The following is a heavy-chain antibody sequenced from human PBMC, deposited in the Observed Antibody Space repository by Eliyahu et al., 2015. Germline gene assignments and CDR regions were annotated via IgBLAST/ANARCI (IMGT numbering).Heavy chain of an antibody. CDR1: GFTFXXYY. CDR3: ASRVQWLFPWWYFDL. V-gene: IGHV3-11*01. Sequence: QVQLVESGGGLVKPGGSLXLXCAASGFTFXXYYXSWIRQAPGKGLEWVSYISSSGSTIYYADSVKGRFTISRDNAKNSLYLQMNSLRAEDTAVYYCASRVQWLFPWWYFDLWGRGTLVTVSS. CDR2: ISSSGSTI. J-gene: IGHJ2*01. D-gene: IGHD3-22*01.